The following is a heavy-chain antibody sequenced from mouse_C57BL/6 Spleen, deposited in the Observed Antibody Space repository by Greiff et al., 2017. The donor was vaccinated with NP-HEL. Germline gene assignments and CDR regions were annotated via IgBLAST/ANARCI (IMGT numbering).Heavy chain of an antibody. J-gene: IGHJ3*01. Sequence: QVQLKQSGPGLVAPSQSLTITCTVSGFSLTSYGVSWVRQPPGKGLEWLGVIWGDGSTTNHSALISRLSISKENSKSQFVLKLNSLQTDDTATYYCMVTPYAYWGQGTLVTVSA. CDR2: IWGDGST. CDR3: MVTPYAY. D-gene: IGHD2-2*01. V-gene: IGHV2-3*01. CDR1: GFSLTSYG.